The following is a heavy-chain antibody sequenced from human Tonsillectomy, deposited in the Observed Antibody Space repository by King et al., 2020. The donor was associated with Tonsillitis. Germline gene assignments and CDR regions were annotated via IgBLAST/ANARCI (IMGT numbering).Heavy chain of an antibody. J-gene: IGHJ4*02. Sequence: QLVQSGAEVKKPGASVKVSCKTSGCTFTDYYVHWVRQAPGQGLEWMGWSNPNSGDTNYAQKFEGRVTMTRDTSISTAYMDLNSLRSDDTAVYYCARLPYSGGPHWGQGTLVTVSS. D-gene: IGHD1-26*01. CDR1: GCTFTDYY. V-gene: IGHV1-2*02. CDR3: ARLPYSGGPH. CDR2: SNPNSGDT.